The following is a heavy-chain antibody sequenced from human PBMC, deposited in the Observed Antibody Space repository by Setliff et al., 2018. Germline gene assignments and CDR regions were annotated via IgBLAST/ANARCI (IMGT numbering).Heavy chain of an antibody. J-gene: IGHJ6*03. CDR1: GGSISSRNYY. V-gene: IGHV4-39*01. CDR3: ARHKSNGSGSYPSLYMDV. D-gene: IGHD3-10*01. CDR2: IYYSGST. Sequence: SETLSLTCTVSGGSISSRNYYWGWIRQPPGKGLEWVATIYYSGSTYSNPSLKSRLIISVDAPDNQFSVKLSSVTAADTAVYYCARHKSNGSGSYPSLYMDVWGKGIMVTVSS.